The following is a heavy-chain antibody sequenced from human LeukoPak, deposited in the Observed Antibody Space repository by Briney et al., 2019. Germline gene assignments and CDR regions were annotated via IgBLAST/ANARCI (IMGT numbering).Heavy chain of an antibody. J-gene: IGHJ4*02. CDR1: GFTFSSYS. CDR3: ARDEYASSPGYFDY. V-gene: IGHV3-21*01. Sequence: GGSLRLSCAASGFTFSSYSMNWVRQAPGKGLEWVSCISSSGSYIYYADSVKGRFTISRDNAKNSLYLQVDRLRAEDTAVYYCARDEYASSPGYFDYWGQGTLVTVSS. CDR2: ISSSGSYI. D-gene: IGHD6-6*01.